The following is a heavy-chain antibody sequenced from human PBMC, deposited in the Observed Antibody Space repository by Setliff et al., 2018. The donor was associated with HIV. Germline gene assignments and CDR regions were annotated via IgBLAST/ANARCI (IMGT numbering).Heavy chain of an antibody. CDR1: GVSTSSASYY. J-gene: IGHJ6*03. Sequence: SETLSLTCTVSGVSTSSASYYWGWIRQPPGKGLEWIGNIYYSGKTYYNPSLKSRVTISVDTSKNHFSLKLSSVTAADTAVYYCARGVNPTYYDFWSGNYMRKYYYYYMDVWGKGTTVTVSS. CDR2: IYYSGKT. V-gene: IGHV4-39*02. CDR3: ARGVNPTYYDFWSGNYMRKYYYYYMDV. D-gene: IGHD3-3*01.